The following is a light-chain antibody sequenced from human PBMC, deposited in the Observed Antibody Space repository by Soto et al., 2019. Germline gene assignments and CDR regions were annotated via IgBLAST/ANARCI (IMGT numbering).Light chain of an antibody. CDR2: DAS. Sequence: EIVMTQSPVTLSVSPGEGVTLSCRASQSVYSNLAWYQQKPGQAPRLLIYDASASAPDIPARFSGSGSGTVFTLTVSRLQSEDFAVYYCQQYTNWPLTFGGGTRVEIK. J-gene: IGKJ4*01. V-gene: IGKV3-15*01. CDR3: QQYTNWPLT. CDR1: QSVYSN.